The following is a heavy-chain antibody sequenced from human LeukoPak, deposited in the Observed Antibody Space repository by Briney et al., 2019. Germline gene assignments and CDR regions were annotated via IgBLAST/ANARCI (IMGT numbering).Heavy chain of an antibody. J-gene: IGHJ6*03. Sequence: SETLSLTCTVSDGSISSYYWSWIRQPPGKGPEWIGYIYYSGSTNYNPSLKSRVTISVDTSKNQFSLKLSSVTAADTAVYYCARVDDYYYYYMDVWGKGTTVTISS. D-gene: IGHD2-2*03. CDR3: ARVDDYYYYYMDV. CDR2: IYYSGST. CDR1: DGSISSYY. V-gene: IGHV4-59*01.